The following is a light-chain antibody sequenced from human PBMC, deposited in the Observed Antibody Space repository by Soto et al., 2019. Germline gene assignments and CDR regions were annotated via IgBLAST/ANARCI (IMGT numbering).Light chain of an antibody. Sequence: DIQMTQSPSTVSASLGERVTITCRASQNINSWLAWYQQKPGSAPKVLIYDASSLESGVPSRFSGSRSETEFTLTISSLQPDDFATYYCQQYDTYWTFGQGTKVDI. CDR2: DAS. J-gene: IGKJ1*01. CDR3: QQYDTYWT. V-gene: IGKV1-5*01. CDR1: QNINSW.